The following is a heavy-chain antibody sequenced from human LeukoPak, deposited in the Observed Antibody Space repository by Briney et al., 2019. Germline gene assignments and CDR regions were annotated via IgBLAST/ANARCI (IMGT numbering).Heavy chain of an antibody. Sequence: GGSLRLSCAASGFTFSIYTMNWVRQAPGKGLEWVSSISTSSSYIYYADSVKGRFTISRDNAKNSLYLQMNSLRAEDTAVYYCARSDYNWNPFDYWGQGTLVTVSS. CDR1: GFTFSIYT. CDR3: ARSDYNWNPFDY. V-gene: IGHV3-21*01. J-gene: IGHJ4*02. CDR2: ISTSSSYI. D-gene: IGHD1-20*01.